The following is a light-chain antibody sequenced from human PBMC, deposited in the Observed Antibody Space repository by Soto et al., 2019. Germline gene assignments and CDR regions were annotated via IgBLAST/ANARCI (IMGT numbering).Light chain of an antibody. V-gene: IGLV2-8*01. CDR3: SSFAGNNNLV. J-gene: IGLJ2*01. CDR1: SSDVGSYNY. Sequence: QSALTQPPSASGSPGQSVTIYCTGTSSDVGSYNYVSWYQQHPGKAPKLMISEVSKRPSGVPDRFSGSKSGNTASLTVSGLQAEDEADYYCSSFAGNNNLVFGGGTKVTVL. CDR2: EVS.